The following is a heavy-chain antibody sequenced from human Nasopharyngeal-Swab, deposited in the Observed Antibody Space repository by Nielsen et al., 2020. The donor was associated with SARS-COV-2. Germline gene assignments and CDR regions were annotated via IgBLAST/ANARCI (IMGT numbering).Heavy chain of an antibody. D-gene: IGHD3/OR15-3a*01. Sequence: GGSLRLSCAASGFTFSSYAMSRVRQAPGKGLEWVSAISGSGGSTYYADSVKGRFTISRDNSKNTLYLQMNSLRAEDTAVYYCAKDMEEDWLLSPIDYWGQGTLVTVSS. CDR1: GFTFSSYA. J-gene: IGHJ4*02. CDR2: ISGSGGST. V-gene: IGHV3-23*01. CDR3: AKDMEEDWLLSPIDY.